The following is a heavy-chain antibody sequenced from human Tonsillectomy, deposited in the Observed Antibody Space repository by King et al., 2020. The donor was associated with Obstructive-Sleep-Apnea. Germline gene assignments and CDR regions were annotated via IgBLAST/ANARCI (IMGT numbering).Heavy chain of an antibody. CDR1: GFTFDDYA. D-gene: IGHD3-10*01. CDR3: TNAFGEFYDY. V-gene: IGHV3-9*01. Sequence: QLVQSGGGLVQPGRSLRLSCAASGFTFDDYAMHWVRQAPGKGLEWVSGISWNSGGIAYADSVKGRFTISRDNAKNSLYLQMNNLRAEDTALYYCTNAFGEFYDYWGQGTLVTVSS. CDR2: ISWNSGGI. J-gene: IGHJ4*02.